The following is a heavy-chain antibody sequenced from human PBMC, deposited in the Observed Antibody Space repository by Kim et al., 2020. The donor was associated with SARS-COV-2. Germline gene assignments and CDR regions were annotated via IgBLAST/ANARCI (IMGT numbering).Heavy chain of an antibody. CDR3: ARVAGYSVFDY. CDR2: T. V-gene: IGHV3-74*01. J-gene: IGHJ4*02. D-gene: IGHD5-18*01. Sequence: TSYADSVKGRFTISRDNAKNTLYLQMNSLRAEDTAVYYCARVAGYSVFDYWGQGTLVTVSS.